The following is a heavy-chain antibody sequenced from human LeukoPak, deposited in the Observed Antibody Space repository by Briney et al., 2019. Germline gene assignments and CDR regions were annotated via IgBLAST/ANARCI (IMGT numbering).Heavy chain of an antibody. D-gene: IGHD6-13*01. CDR2: ISGSGGSS. V-gene: IGHV3-23*01. CDR3: AKDYERRAAAGSFDY. Sequence: GGSLRLSCAASGFAFKNAWMSWVRQAPGEGLEWVSTISGSGGSSYYADSVKGRFTISRDNSKNTLYLQMNSLRAEDTAVYYCAKDYERRAAAGSFDYWGQGTLVTVSS. J-gene: IGHJ4*02. CDR1: GFAFKNAW.